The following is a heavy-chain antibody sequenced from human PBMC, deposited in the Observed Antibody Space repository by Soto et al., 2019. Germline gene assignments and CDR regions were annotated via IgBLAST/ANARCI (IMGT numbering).Heavy chain of an antibody. D-gene: IGHD3-16*02. CDR2: IRSKAYGGTT. Sequence: GGSLRLSCTASGFTFGDYAMSWFRQAPGKGLEWVGFIRSKAYGGTTEYAASVKGRFTISRDDSKSIAYLQMNSLKTEDTAVYYCTSARKVTFGGVIVRDYWGQGTLVTVSS. CDR3: TSARKVTFGGVIVRDY. V-gene: IGHV3-49*03. CDR1: GFTFGDYA. J-gene: IGHJ4*02.